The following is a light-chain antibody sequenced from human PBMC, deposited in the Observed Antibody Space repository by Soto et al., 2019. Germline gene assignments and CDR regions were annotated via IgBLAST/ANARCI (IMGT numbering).Light chain of an antibody. CDR1: QSVSTN. J-gene: IGKJ1*01. Sequence: ETVMTQSPATLSVSPGERATLSCRASQSVSTNLAWYQQKPGQAPRLLIYGTSTRATGIPARFSGSGSGTEFTLTISSLQSEDFSVYYCQQYVTSSPRTFGQGTKVDIK. CDR3: QQYVTSSPRT. CDR2: GTS. V-gene: IGKV3-15*01.